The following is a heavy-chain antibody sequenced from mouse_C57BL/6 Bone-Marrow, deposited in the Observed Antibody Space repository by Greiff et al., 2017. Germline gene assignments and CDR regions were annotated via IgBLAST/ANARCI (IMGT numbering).Heavy chain of an antibody. CDR2: ISNGGGST. CDR3: ARDGSSLYWYFDV. Sequence: EVHLVESGGGLVQPGGSLKLSCAASGFTFSDYYMYWVRQTPEKRLEWVAYISNGGGSTYYPDTVKGRFTIARDNAKNTLYIQMSRLKSEDTAMYYCARDGSSLYWYFDVWGTGTTVTVTS. CDR1: GFTFSDYY. J-gene: IGHJ1*03. V-gene: IGHV5-12*01. D-gene: IGHD1-1*01.